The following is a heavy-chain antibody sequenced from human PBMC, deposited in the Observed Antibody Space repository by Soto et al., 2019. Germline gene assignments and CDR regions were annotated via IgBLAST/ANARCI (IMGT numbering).Heavy chain of an antibody. V-gene: IGHV1-69*13. CDR1: GGTFSSYA. CDR3: ARAIAAAGTEDYYYGMDV. CDR2: IIPIFGTA. D-gene: IGHD6-13*01. J-gene: IGHJ6*02. Sequence: SVKVSCKASGGTFSSYAIRWVRQAPGQGLEWMGGIIPIFGTANYAQKFQGRVTITADESTSKAYMELSSLRSEDTAVYYCARAIAAAGTEDYYYGMDVWGQGTTVTVSS.